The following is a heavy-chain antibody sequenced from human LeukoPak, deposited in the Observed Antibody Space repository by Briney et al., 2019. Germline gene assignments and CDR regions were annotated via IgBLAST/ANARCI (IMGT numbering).Heavy chain of an antibody. CDR3: ARGEGEYYYDSSGYYGY. Sequence: SETLSLTCTVSGGSISSGGYSWSWIRQPPGKGLEWIGYIYHSGSTYYNPSLKSRVTISVDRSKNQFSLKLSSVTAADTAVYYCARGEGEYYYDSSGYYGYWGQGTLVTVSS. CDR1: GGSISSGGYS. J-gene: IGHJ4*02. D-gene: IGHD3-22*01. V-gene: IGHV4-30-2*01. CDR2: IYHSGST.